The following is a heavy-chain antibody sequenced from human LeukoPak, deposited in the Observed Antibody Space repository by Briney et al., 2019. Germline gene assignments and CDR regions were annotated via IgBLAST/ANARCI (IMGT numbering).Heavy chain of an antibody. CDR2: ISYHGRDK. CDR1: GFTFSGFA. Sequence: GTSLRLSCAGSGFTFSGFAMHWVRQAPGKGLEWVAAISYHGRDKYYADAVSGRFTISRDNFKNTLHLEMSSLRTDDTAVYYYTKERGGGGRRINLMVGGYGPWGQGTQVTVSS. D-gene: IGHD3-22*01. J-gene: IGHJ5*02. V-gene: IGHV3-30*04. CDR3: TKERGGGGRRINLMVGGYGP.